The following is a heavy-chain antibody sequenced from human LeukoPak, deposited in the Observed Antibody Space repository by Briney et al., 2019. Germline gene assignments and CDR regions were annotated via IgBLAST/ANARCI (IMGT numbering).Heavy chain of an antibody. CDR2: IIPIFGTA. D-gene: IGHD7-27*01. V-gene: IGHV1-69*05. CDR3: ARVELGISDPLTLRWFDP. Sequence: ASVKVSCKASGGTFSSYAISWVRQAPGQGLEWMGGIIPIFGTANYAQKFQGRVTITTDESTSTAYMELSSLRSEDTAVYYCARVELGISDPLTLRWFDPWGQGTLVTVSS. CDR1: GGTFSSYA. J-gene: IGHJ5*02.